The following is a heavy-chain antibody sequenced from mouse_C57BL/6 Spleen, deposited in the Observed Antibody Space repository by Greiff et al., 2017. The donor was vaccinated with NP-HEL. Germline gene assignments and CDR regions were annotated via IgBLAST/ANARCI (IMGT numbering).Heavy chain of an antibody. CDR1: GYSITSGYY. Sequence: EVKLQESGPGLVKPSQSLSLTCSVTGYSITSGYYWNWIRQFPGNKLEWMGYISYDGSNNYNPSLKNRISITRDTSKNQFFLKLNSVTTEDTATYYCARDRSYPSLDYWGQGTTLTVSS. V-gene: IGHV3-6*01. CDR3: ARDRSYPSLDY. D-gene: IGHD6-1*01. CDR2: ISYDGSN. J-gene: IGHJ2*01.